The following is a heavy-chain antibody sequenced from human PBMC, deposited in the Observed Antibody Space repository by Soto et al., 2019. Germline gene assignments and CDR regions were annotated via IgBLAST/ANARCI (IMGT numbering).Heavy chain of an antibody. CDR2: IIPIFGTA. J-gene: IGHJ6*02. Sequence: QVQLVQSGAEVKKPGSSVKVSCKASGGTFSSYAISWVRQAPGQGLEWMGGIIPIFGTANYAQKFQGRVTITADEFTSTAYMELSSLRSEDTAVYYCARGGTQTMVTTDYYYGMDVWGQGTTVTVSS. V-gene: IGHV1-69*01. CDR3: ARGGTQTMVTTDYYYGMDV. D-gene: IGHD4-17*01. CDR1: GGTFSSYA.